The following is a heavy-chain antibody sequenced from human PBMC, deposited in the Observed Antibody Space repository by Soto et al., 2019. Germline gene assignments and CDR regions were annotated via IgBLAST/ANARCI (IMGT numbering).Heavy chain of an antibody. CDR1: GYTFTGYY. D-gene: IGHD6-13*01. CDR2: INPNSGGT. Sequence: ASVKLSCKGSGYTFTGYYIHWVRQAPGQGLEWMGWINPNSGGTNYAQKFQGWVTMTRDTSISTAYMDLSGLRSDDTAVYYCATPGIAAAVDYQHWGQGTLVTVSS. J-gene: IGHJ1*01. CDR3: ATPGIAAAVDYQH. V-gene: IGHV1-2*04.